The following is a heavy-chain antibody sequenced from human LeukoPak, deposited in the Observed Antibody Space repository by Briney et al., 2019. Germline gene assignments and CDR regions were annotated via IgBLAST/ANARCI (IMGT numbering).Heavy chain of an antibody. CDR1: GFTFSSYE. Sequence: GGSLRLSCAASGFTFSSYEMNWVRQAPGKGLEWVSYISSSGSTIYYADSVKGRFTISRDNAKNSLYLQMNSLRAEDTAVYYCAKMSYGTFDNWGQGTLVTVSS. J-gene: IGHJ4*02. CDR3: AKMSYGTFDN. V-gene: IGHV3-48*03. D-gene: IGHD3-16*01. CDR2: ISSSGSTI.